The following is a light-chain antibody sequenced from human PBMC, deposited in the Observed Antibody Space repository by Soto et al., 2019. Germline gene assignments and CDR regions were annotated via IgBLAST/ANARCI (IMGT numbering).Light chain of an antibody. Sequence: DIVVTQSPLSLPFTPGEPASISCRSSQSLLHSDGYNYLDWYLQKPGQSPQLLIQLGSMRASGVPDRFSGSVSGTDFTLKISRVEAEDVGVYYCMQVLQIPVTFGPGTKVDI. CDR3: MQVLQIPVT. J-gene: IGKJ3*01. V-gene: IGKV2-28*01. CDR1: QSLLHSDGYNY. CDR2: LGS.